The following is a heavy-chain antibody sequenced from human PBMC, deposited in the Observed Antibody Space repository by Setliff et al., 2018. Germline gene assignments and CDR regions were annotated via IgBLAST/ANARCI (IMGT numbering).Heavy chain of an antibody. J-gene: IGHJ4*02. D-gene: IGHD3-22*01. CDR2: IYRSGST. CDR3: ARQLCSSGYCYATTFDY. CDR1: GYSISSGYY. Sequence: TCTVSGYSISSGYYWGWIRQAPGKGLEWIASIYRSGSTYYNPSPKSRVTISVDTSKNQFPLKLSSVTASDTAVYYCARQLCSSGYCYATTFDYWGQGTLVTVSS. V-gene: IGHV4-38-2*02.